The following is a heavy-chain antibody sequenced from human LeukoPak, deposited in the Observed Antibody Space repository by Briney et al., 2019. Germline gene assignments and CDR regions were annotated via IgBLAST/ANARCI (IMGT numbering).Heavy chain of an antibody. Sequence: GGSLRLSCAASRFTFSSYAMHWVRQAPGKGLEWVAVISYDGSNKYYADSVKGRFTISRDNSKNTLYLQMNSLRAEDTAVHYCARETNTYYDFWGGYSIDYWGQGTLVTVSS. V-gene: IGHV3-30-3*01. J-gene: IGHJ4*02. CDR3: ARETNTYYDFWGGYSIDY. CDR1: RFTFSSYA. D-gene: IGHD3-3*01. CDR2: ISYDGSNK.